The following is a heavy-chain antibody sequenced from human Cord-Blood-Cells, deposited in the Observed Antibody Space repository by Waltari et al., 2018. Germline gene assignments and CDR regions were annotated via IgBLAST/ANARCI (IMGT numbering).Heavy chain of an antibody. CDR2: IRPYNRNT. J-gene: IGHJ6*02. CDR1: GYTFTSYG. Sequence: QVQLVQSGAEVKKPGASVKVSCKASGYTFTSYGISWVRQAPGQGLEWMGWIRPYNRNTNYAQKLQGRVTMTTDTSTSTAYMELRSLRSDDTAVYYCARDPGAAAGYYYYGMDVWGQGTTVTVSS. V-gene: IGHV1-18*01. D-gene: IGHD6-13*01. CDR3: ARDPGAAAGYYYYGMDV.